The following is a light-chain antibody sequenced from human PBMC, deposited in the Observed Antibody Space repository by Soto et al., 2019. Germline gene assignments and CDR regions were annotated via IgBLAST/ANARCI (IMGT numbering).Light chain of an antibody. Sequence: EIVLTQSPATLSLSPGERATLSCRASQSVSSSLAWYQQKPGQAPRLLIYDASNRATGIPARFSGSGSGTDFTLTISSLEPEDFAVYYCQQRSNWLYNFGQGTKTEIK. CDR1: QSVSSS. J-gene: IGKJ2*01. CDR3: QQRSNWLYN. CDR2: DAS. V-gene: IGKV3-11*01.